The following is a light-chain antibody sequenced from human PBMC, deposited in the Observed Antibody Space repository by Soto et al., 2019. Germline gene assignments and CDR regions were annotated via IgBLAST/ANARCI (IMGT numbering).Light chain of an antibody. CDR1: QSVSSSY. V-gene: IGKV3-20*01. CDR2: GAS. Sequence: EIVLTQSPGTLSLSPGERATLSCRASQSVSSSYFAWYQQKPGQAPRLLIYGASSRATGIPDRFSGSGSGTDFTLTIIRLEPEDFSVYYCQQYGSSPPYTFGQGTKLEIK. J-gene: IGKJ2*01. CDR3: QQYGSSPPYT.